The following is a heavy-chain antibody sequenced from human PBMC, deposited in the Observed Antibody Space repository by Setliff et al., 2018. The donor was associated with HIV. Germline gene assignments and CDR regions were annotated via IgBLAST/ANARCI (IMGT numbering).Heavy chain of an antibody. D-gene: IGHD6-13*01. CDR2: IYPGDSDT. J-gene: IGHJ3*01. Sequence: GSLKISCKGSGYSFTSYWIGWVRQMPGKGLEWMGIIYPGDSDTRYSPSFQNQVTISADKSITTAYLQINNLKASDTATYYCARRDGRSMNAFQIWGPGTVVTVSS. CDR3: ARRDGRSMNAFQI. CDR1: GYSFTSYW. V-gene: IGHV5-51*01.